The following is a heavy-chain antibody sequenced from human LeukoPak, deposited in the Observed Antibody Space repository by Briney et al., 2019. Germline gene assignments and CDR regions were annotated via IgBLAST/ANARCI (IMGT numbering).Heavy chain of an antibody. CDR1: GGSFSGYY. D-gene: IGHD2-2*01. V-gene: IGHV4-34*01. CDR3: ARALYCSSTRCYRPYNWFDP. CDR2: INHSGST. J-gene: IGHJ5*02. Sequence: SETLSLTCAVYGGSFSGYYWSWIRQPPGKGLEWIGEINHSGSTNYNPSLKSRVTISVDTSKNQFSLKLSSVTAADTAVYCCARALYCSSTRCYRPYNWFDPWGQGTLVTVSS.